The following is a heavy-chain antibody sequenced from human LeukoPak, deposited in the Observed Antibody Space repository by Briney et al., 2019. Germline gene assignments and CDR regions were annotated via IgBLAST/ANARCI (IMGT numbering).Heavy chain of an antibody. V-gene: IGHV1-2*02. CDR1: GYTFTVYY. CDR3: ARAGITMVRGAEFDY. Sequence: GASVNVSSKASGYTFTVYYMHWVGQAPGQGKEWRGWIKPNSGGTKYEQKCQGRGNITRDTSISTAYMELSRLRSDDTAVYYCARAGITMVRGAEFDYWGQGTLVTVSS. J-gene: IGHJ4*02. D-gene: IGHD3-10*01. CDR2: IKPNSGGT.